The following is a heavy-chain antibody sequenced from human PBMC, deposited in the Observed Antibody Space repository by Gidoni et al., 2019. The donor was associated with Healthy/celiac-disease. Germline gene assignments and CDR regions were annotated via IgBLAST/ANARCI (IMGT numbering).Heavy chain of an antibody. V-gene: IGHV4-34*01. CDR2: INHSGST. D-gene: IGHD6-13*01. Sequence: QVQLQQWGAGLLKPSETLSPTCAVYGGSFSGDYWSWIRQPPGKGLEWIGEINHSGSTNYNPSLKRRVTISVDTSKNQFSLKLSSVTAADTAVYYCAALSSSWYRFDYWGQGTLVTVSS. CDR3: AALSSSWYRFDY. J-gene: IGHJ4*02. CDR1: GGSFSGDY.